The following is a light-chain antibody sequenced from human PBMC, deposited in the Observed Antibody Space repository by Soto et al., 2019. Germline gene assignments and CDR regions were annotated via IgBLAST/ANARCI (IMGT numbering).Light chain of an antibody. CDR2: DVS. V-gene: IGLV2-11*01. CDR3: CSFAGSSYVL. J-gene: IGLJ2*01. Sequence: QSALTQPRSVSGPPGQSVTISCTGTSSDVGGYIYVSWYQQHPGKAPKLMIYDVSKRPSGVPDRFSGSKSGNTASLTISGLQAEDEADYYCCSFAGSSYVLFGGGTQLTVL. CDR1: SSDVGGYIY.